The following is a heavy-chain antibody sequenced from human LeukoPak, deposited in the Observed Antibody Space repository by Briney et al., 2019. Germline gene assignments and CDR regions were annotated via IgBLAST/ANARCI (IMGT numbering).Heavy chain of an antibody. Sequence: PSETLSLTCTVSGGSISSGSYYWSWIRQPAGKGLEWIGRIYTSGSTNYNPSLKSRVTISVDTSKNQFSLKLSSVTAADTAVYYCARHLIAEGGSYRLDAFDIWGQGTMVTVSS. CDR3: ARHLIAEGGSYRLDAFDI. J-gene: IGHJ3*02. CDR2: IYTSGST. D-gene: IGHD1-26*01. V-gene: IGHV4-61*02. CDR1: GGSISSGSYY.